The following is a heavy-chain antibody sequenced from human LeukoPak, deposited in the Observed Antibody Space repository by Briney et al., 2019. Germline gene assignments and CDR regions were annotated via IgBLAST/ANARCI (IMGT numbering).Heavy chain of an antibody. CDR3: ARTTEGGYTYGYFYYYYMDV. V-gene: IGHV4-59*01. CDR1: GGSFSGYY. CDR2: IYYSGST. J-gene: IGHJ6*03. D-gene: IGHD5-18*01. Sequence: SETLSLTCAFYGGSFSGYYWSWIRQPPGKGLEWIGYIYYSGSTNYNPSLKSRVTISVDTSKNQFSLKLTSVTAADTAVYYCARTTEGGYTYGYFYYYYMDVWGKGTTVTISS.